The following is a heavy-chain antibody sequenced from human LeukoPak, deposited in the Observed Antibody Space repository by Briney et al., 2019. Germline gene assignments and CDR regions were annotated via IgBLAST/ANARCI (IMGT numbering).Heavy chain of an antibody. CDR3: AKDRGESGYDSADYFDY. J-gene: IGHJ4*02. CDR2: ISWNSGSI. V-gene: IGHV3-9*03. CDR1: GFTFDDYA. D-gene: IGHD5-12*01. Sequence: PGGSLRLSCAASGFTFDDYAMHWVRHAPGKGLEWVSGISWNSGSIGYADSVKGRFTISRDNAKNSLYLQMNSLRAEDMALYYCAKDRGESGYDSADYFDYWGQGTLVTVSS.